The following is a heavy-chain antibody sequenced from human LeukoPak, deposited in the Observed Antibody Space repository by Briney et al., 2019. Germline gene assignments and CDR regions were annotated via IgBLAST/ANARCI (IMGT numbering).Heavy chain of an antibody. CDR2: IGFTDSPI. J-gene: IGHJ3*02. CDR1: GFTFRSYE. CDR3: ARVGGLFGGNPYDAFDM. V-gene: IGHV3-48*03. D-gene: IGHD4-23*01. Sequence: GGSLRLSCTASGFTFRSYEMNWVRQAPGKGLEWVSYIGFTDSPIYYADSVKSRFTISRDNAKNSLYLQMNSLRAEDTAVYYCARVGGLFGGNPYDAFDMWGQGTMVTVSS.